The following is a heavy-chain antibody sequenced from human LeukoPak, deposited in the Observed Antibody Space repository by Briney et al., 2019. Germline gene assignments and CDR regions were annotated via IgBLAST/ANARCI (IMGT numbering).Heavy chain of an antibody. CDR2: INHSGST. V-gene: IGHV4-34*01. J-gene: IGHJ5*02. D-gene: IGHD2-15*01. CDR1: GGSFSGYY. CDR3: ARDDRILGWFDP. Sequence: SETLSLTCAVYGGSFSGYYWSWIRQPPGKGLEWIGEINHSGSTNYNPSLKSRVTISVDTSKNQFSLKLSSVTAADTAVYYCARDDRILGWFDPWGQGTLVTVSS.